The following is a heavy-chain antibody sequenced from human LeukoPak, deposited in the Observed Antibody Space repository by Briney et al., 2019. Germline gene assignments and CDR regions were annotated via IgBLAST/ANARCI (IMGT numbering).Heavy chain of an antibody. CDR3: AKDRVNGYCRSTSCPILNWFDP. CDR2: ISWNSGSI. J-gene: IGHJ5*02. D-gene: IGHD2-2*01. CDR1: GFTFDDYA. Sequence: GGSLRLSXAASGFTFDDYAMHWVGQAPGKGLEWVSGISWNSGSICYADSVKGRFTISRDNAKNSLYLQMNSLRAEDMALYYCAKDRVNGYCRSTSCPILNWFDPWGQGTLVTVSS. V-gene: IGHV3-9*03.